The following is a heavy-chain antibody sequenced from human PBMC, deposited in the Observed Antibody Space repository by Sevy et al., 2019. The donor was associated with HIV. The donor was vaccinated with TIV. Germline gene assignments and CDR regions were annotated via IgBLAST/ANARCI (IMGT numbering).Heavy chain of an antibody. J-gene: IGHJ4*02. CDR1: GGSISSYY. V-gene: IGHV4-59*01. CDR3: ARAHPQWLPRGNYFDY. CDR2: IYYSGST. Sequence: SETLSLTCTVSGGSISSYYWSWIRQPPGKGLEWIGYIYYSGSTNYNPSLKSRVTISVDTSKNQFSLKLSSVTAADTAVYYCARAHPQWLPRGNYFDYWGQGTLVTVSS. D-gene: IGHD6-19*01.